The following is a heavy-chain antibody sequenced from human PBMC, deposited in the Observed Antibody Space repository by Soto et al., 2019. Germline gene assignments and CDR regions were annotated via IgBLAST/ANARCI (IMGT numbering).Heavy chain of an antibody. CDR2: ISSSSSYI. V-gene: IGHV3-21*01. Sequence: EVQLVESGGGLVKPGGSLRLSCAASGFTFSSYSMNWVRQAPGKGLEWVSSISSSSSYIYYADSVKGRFTISRDNAKNSLYLQMNSLRAEDTAAYYCARDSYGDYGVGYYYGMDVWGQGTTVTVSS. CDR1: GFTFSSYS. J-gene: IGHJ6*02. CDR3: ARDSYGDYGVGYYYGMDV. D-gene: IGHD4-17*01.